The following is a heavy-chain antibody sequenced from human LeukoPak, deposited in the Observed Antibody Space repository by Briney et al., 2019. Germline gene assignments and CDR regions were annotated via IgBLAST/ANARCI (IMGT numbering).Heavy chain of an antibody. J-gene: IGHJ5*02. Sequence: SQTLSLTCTVSGGSISSGGYYWSWIRQHPGKGLEWIGYIYYSGSAYYNPSLKSRVTISVDTSENQFSLKLSSVTAADTAVYYCARKQYLPHNWFDPWGQGTLVTVSS. V-gene: IGHV4-31*03. CDR3: ARKQYLPHNWFDP. CDR1: GGSISSGGYY. D-gene: IGHD1/OR15-1a*01. CDR2: IYYSGSA.